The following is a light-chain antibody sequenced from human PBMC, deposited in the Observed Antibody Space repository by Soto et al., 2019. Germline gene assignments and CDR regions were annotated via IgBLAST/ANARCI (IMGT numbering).Light chain of an antibody. Sequence: EIVLTQSPGTLSLSPGERATLSCRASQSVRNNYVAWYQQKPGQAPRLLISGASNRATGTPDRFSGSGSGTAFTLVITRLEPEDFAVYYCQQFGGSPLVTFGGGTKVEMK. V-gene: IGKV3-20*01. CDR2: GAS. CDR3: QQFGGSPLVT. J-gene: IGKJ4*01. CDR1: QSVRNNY.